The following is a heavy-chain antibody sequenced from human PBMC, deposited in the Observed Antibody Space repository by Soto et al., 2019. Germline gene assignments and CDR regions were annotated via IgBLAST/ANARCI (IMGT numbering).Heavy chain of an antibody. Sequence: QITLKESGPPLVKPTQTLTLTCTFSGFSLSTSGVGVGWIRQPPGKALEWLALIYWDDDKRYSPSLKSRITITKDTATDQVALTTTIMDPVDTAAYYCANKMGYYDFCRGYAPRGQGTRLTVSS. CDR1: GFSLSTSGVG. V-gene: IGHV2-5*02. D-gene: IGHD3-3*01. CDR2: IYWDDDK. J-gene: IGHJ5*02. CDR3: ANKMGYYDFCRGYAP.